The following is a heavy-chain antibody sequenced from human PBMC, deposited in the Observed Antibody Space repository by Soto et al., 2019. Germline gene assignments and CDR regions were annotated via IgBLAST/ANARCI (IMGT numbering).Heavy chain of an antibody. CDR3: AKDSGYSSGHSFHH. Sequence: HGGSLRLSCVKSGFTFSDYGMHWVRQAPGKGLEWVAVMWYDGSNEFYADSVKGRFTISRDNSKNTLYLQMNSLRADDTAVYYCAKDSGYSSGHSFHHWGQGTLVTVSS. CDR1: GFTFSDYG. D-gene: IGHD6-19*01. J-gene: IGHJ4*02. CDR2: MWYDGSNE. V-gene: IGHV3-33*06.